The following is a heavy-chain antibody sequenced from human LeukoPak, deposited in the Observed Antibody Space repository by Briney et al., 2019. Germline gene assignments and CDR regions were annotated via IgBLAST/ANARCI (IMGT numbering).Heavy chain of an antibody. Sequence: PSETLSLTCTVSGGSINTYYWSWLRQSAGKGLEWIGRIYTSGSTNYSPSLKSRVTMSVDTSENRFSLKLSSVTAADTAVYYCARLFYGSGSRYFDSWGQGTLVTVSS. CDR1: GGSINTYY. CDR2: IYTSGST. V-gene: IGHV4-4*07. J-gene: IGHJ4*02. D-gene: IGHD3-10*01. CDR3: ARLFYGSGSRYFDS.